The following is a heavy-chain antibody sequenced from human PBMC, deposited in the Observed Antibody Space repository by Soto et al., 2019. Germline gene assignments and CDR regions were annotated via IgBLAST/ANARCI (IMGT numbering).Heavy chain of an antibody. J-gene: IGHJ3*02. Sequence: PSEALALSCSVSGDSIIGIYHWAWIRQSPGRGLEWIASIYHTGTTYYTPSLESRLTISVDTSKNQFSLNLNSVTAADTAVYYCARPPTASLDAFEIWGQGTMVTVSS. V-gene: IGHV4-38-2*01. CDR2: IYHTGTT. CDR1: GDSIIGIYH. CDR3: ARPPTASLDAFEI.